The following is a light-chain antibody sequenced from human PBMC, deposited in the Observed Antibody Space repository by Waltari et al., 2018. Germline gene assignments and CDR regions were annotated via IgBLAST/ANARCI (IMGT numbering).Light chain of an antibody. J-gene: IGKJ4*01. CDR3: QQYGTSPRLT. CDR2: GAS. Sequence: EIVLTQSPGTLSLSPGERATLSCRASQSGSSSYLAWYQQKPGQAPSLLIHGASSRATGIPDRFSGSGSGTDFTLTISRLEPEDSAVYYCQQYGTSPRLTFGGGTKVEIK. CDR1: QSGSSSY. V-gene: IGKV3-20*01.